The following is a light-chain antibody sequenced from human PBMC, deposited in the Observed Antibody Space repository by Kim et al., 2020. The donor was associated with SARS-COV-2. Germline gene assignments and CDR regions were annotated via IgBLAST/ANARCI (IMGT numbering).Light chain of an antibody. CDR3: AAWDAGLTSVV. V-gene: IGLV1-47*01. J-gene: IGLJ3*02. Sequence: GQRSSISCSGRSSNIGSNFVYWYQQLPGTAPKLLFYRNDQRPSGVPDRFSVSKSGTSASLAISGLRSEDEGDYYCAAWDAGLTSVVFGGGTQLTVL. CDR1: SSNIGSNF. CDR2: RND.